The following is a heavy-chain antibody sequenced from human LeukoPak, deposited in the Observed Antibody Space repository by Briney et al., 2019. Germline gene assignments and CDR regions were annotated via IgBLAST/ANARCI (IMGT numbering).Heavy chain of an antibody. CDR1: GDSVSSISFA. CDR3: SLARSEYHYGMDV. V-gene: IGHV6-1*01. J-gene: IGHJ6*02. Sequence: SQTLSLTCAISGDSVSSISFAWNWIRQSPSRGLEWLGRTYYRSKWYYEYAVSVKSRINISPDTSKNQFSLQLTSVTPEDTAAYYCSLARSEYHYGMDVWGQGTTVTVSS. CDR2: TYYRSKWYY.